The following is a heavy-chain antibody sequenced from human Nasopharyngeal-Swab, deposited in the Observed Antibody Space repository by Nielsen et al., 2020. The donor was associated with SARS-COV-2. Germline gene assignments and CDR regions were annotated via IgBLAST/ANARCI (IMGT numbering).Heavy chain of an antibody. V-gene: IGHV5-51*01. J-gene: IGHJ5*02. CDR1: GYTFSSYW. CDR3: ARHGGFCSSTNCYGGWFDP. D-gene: IGHD2-2*01. Sequence: GESLKISCQGSGYTFSSYWIAWVRHMPGKGLEWMGMIYPSDSDTRYSPYFQGQVTMSVDKSINTAYLHWSSLKASDTAMYYCARHGGFCSSTNCYGGWFDPWGQGTQVIVSS. CDR2: IYPSDSDT.